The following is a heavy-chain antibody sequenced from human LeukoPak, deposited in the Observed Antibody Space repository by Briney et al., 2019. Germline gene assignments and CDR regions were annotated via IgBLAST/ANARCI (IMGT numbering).Heavy chain of an antibody. CDR3: ARGTYGGNAADYYYYYMDV. V-gene: IGHV1-69*05. Sequence: SVTVSCKASGYTFISYGISWVRQAPGQGLEWMGGIIPIFGTANYAQKFQGRVTITTDESTSTAYMELSSLRSEDTAVYYCARGTYGGNAADYYYYYMDVWGKGTTVTVSS. D-gene: IGHD4-23*01. J-gene: IGHJ6*03. CDR1: GYTFISYG. CDR2: IIPIFGTA.